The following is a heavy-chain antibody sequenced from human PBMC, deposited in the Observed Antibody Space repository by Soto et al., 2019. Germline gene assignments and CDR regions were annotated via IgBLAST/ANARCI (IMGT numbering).Heavy chain of an antibody. CDR2: INPRTGST. V-gene: IGHV1-46*01. CDR1: VYSFTNYC. Sequence: QVQLVQSGADVKKPGTSVKVSCKAAVYSFTNYCMYWVRQAPGQGLEWKGMINPRTGSTRYAQKCQDRVTLTRDTSTTTVYMELSTLISDDTAVYYCARDGGLLTASWHYDLWGPGTLVTVSS. J-gene: IGHJ2*01. CDR3: ARDGGLLTASWHYDL. D-gene: IGHD5-18*01.